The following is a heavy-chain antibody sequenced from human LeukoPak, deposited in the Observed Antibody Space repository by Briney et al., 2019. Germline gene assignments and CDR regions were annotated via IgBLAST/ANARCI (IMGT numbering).Heavy chain of an antibody. CDR1: GFTFSRNW. CDR2: INGDGSGT. D-gene: IGHD6-19*01. V-gene: IGHV3-74*01. J-gene: IGHJ4*02. Sequence: GGSLRLSCAVSGFTFSRNWMHWVRQGPGKGLVWVSRINGDGSGTNYADSVKGRFTISTDNAKNTLFLQMNSLRAEDTAVYYCARASSGWSIDYWGQGTLVTISS. CDR3: ARASSGWSIDY.